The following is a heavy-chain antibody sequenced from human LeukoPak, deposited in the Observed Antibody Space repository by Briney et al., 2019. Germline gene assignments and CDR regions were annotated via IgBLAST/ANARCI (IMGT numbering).Heavy chain of an antibody. D-gene: IGHD3-22*01. Sequence: ASVKVSGKASGYTFTSHYMHWVRQAPGQGLEWMGIINPSGGSTSYAQKFQGRVTMTRDTSTSTVYMELSSLRSEDTAVYYCARYDRERGFDYWGQGTLVTVSS. CDR3: ARYDRERGFDY. V-gene: IGHV1-46*03. CDR1: GYTFTSHY. CDR2: INPSGGST. J-gene: IGHJ4*02.